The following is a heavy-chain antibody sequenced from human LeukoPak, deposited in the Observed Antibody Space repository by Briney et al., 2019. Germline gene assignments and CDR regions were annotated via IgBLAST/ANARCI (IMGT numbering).Heavy chain of an antibody. J-gene: IGHJ6*02. CDR3: ARGSYRTTSRKSGPFLV. Sequence: SSETLSLTCTVSGGSISSYYWSWIRQPAGKGLEWIGRIYTSGSTNYNPSLKSRVTISVDTSKNQFSLKLSSVTAADTAVYYCARGSYRTTSRKSGPFLVWGQGTTVTVSS. CDR2: IYTSGST. D-gene: IGHD3-16*01. V-gene: IGHV4-4*07. CDR1: GGSISSYY.